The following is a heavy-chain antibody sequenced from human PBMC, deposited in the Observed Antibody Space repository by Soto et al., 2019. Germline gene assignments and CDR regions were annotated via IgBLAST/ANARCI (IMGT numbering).Heavy chain of an antibody. J-gene: IGHJ3*02. CDR2: IWHDGSNK. V-gene: IGHV3-33*03. CDR3: EKDGEYGGVNDVFDI. D-gene: IGHD5-12*01. Sequence: GGSLRLSCAASGFTFSTQGMHWVRQAPGKGLEWVALIWHDGSNKDYGDAVKGRFTISRDNSKGTLYLQMNSLRAEDTAVYYCEKDGEYGGVNDVFDIWGRGTMVTV. CDR1: GFTFSTQG.